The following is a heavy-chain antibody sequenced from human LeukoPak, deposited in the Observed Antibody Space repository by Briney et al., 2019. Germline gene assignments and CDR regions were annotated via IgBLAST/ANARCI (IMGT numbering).Heavy chain of an antibody. Sequence: GGSLRLSCAASGFTFSSYSMNWVRQAPGKGLEWVSYISSSSSTIYYADSVKGRFTISRDNAKNSLYLQMTSLRAEDTAVYYCARDRGIAVADSFDYWGQGTLVTVYS. J-gene: IGHJ4*02. V-gene: IGHV3-48*01. CDR1: GFTFSSYS. CDR3: ARDRGIAVADSFDY. CDR2: ISSSSSTI. D-gene: IGHD6-19*01.